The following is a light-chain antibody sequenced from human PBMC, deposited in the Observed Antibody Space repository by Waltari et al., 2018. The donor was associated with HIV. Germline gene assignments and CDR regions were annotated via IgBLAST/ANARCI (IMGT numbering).Light chain of an antibody. CDR1: PSVSTN. J-gene: IGKJ5*01. CDR3: QQYDSGPPIT. Sequence: EVVMTQSPDTLSVSPGQKATISCCASPSVSTNLAWYQQKPGQAPRLLMYEIYVRATGGPARCSGSGSETDFTLTITSVQPEDFAVYYCQQYDSGPPITFGQGTRLEIK. V-gene: IGKV3-15*01. CDR2: EIY.